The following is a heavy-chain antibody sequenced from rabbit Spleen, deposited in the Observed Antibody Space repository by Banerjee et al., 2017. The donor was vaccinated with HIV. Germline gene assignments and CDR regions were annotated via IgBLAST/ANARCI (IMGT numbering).Heavy chain of an antibody. Sequence: LEESGGGLVKPEGSLTLTCKASGFSFSDRDVMCWVRQAPGKGLEWVACAYAGSSTSTYSATWAKGRFTISKTSSTTVTLQMTSLTAADTATYFCARDSGTSFSTYGMDLWGPGTLVTVS. J-gene: IGHJ6*01. D-gene: IGHD8-1*01. CDR2: AYAGSSTST. CDR1: GFSFSDRDV. V-gene: IGHV1S45*01. CDR3: ARDSGTSFSTYGMDL.